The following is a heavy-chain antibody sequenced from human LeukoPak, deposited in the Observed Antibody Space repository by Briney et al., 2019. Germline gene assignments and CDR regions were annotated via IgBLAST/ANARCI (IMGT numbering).Heavy chain of an antibody. Sequence: SQTLSLTCAISGDSVSNNSAAWNWLRQSPSRGLEGLGRTYYRSKWYNDYAVSVKSRITINPDTSKNQFSLQLNSVTPEDTAVYYCARARGGAYYDSSGYWLGAFDIWGQGTMVTVSS. CDR3: ARARGGAYYDSSGYWLGAFDI. CDR1: GDSVSNNSAA. V-gene: IGHV6-1*01. D-gene: IGHD3-22*01. CDR2: TYYRSKWYN. J-gene: IGHJ3*02.